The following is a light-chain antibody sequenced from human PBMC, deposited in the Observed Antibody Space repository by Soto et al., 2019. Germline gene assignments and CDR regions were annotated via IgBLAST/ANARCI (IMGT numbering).Light chain of an antibody. CDR1: SSNIGSNY. CDR3: AAWDDSLSGRYV. CDR2: RNN. Sequence: QSVLTQPPSASGTPGQRFTISCSGSSSNIGSNYVYWYQQLPGTAPKLLIHRNNQRPSGVPDRFSGSKSGTSASLAISGLRSEDEADYYCAAWDDSLSGRYVFGTGTKVTVL. J-gene: IGLJ1*01. V-gene: IGLV1-47*01.